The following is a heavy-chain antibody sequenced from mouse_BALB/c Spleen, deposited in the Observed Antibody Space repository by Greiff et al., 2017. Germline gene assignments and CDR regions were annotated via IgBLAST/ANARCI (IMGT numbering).Heavy chain of an antibody. J-gene: IGHJ4*01. CDR2: ISYSGST. V-gene: IGHV3-2*02. CDR3: ARGAMDY. CDR1: GYSITSDYA. Sequence: DVQLQESGPGLVKPSQSLSLTCTVTGYSITSDYAWNWIRQFPGNKLEWMGYISYSGSTSYNPSLKSRISITRDTSKNQFFLQLNSVTTEDTATYYCARGAMDYWGQGTSVTVSS.